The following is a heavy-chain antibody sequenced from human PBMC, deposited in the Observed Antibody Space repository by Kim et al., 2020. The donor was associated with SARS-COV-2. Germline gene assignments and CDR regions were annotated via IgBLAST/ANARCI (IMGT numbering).Heavy chain of an antibody. V-gene: IGHV1-8*01. CDR3: ARAPRIAVAGTAVYYYYYGMDV. CDR1: GYTFTSYD. D-gene: IGHD6-19*01. J-gene: IGHJ6*02. Sequence: ASVKVSCKASGYTFTSYDINWVRQATGQGLEWMGWMNPNSGNTGYAQKFQGRVTMTRNTSISTAYMELSSLRSEDTAVYYCARAPRIAVAGTAVYYYYYGMDVWGQGTTVTVSS. CDR2: MNPNSGNT.